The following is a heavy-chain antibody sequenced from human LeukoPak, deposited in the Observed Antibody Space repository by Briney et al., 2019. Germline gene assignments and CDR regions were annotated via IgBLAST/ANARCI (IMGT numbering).Heavy chain of an antibody. Sequence: WASVKVSCKASGGTFSSYAISWVRQAPGQGLEWMGGIIPIFGTANYAQKLQGRVTITADESTSTAYMELSSLRSEDTAVYYCARETDSSGYPDAFDIWGQGTMVTVSS. J-gene: IGHJ3*02. CDR3: ARETDSSGYPDAFDI. V-gene: IGHV1-69*13. CDR1: GGTFSSYA. CDR2: IIPIFGTA. D-gene: IGHD3-22*01.